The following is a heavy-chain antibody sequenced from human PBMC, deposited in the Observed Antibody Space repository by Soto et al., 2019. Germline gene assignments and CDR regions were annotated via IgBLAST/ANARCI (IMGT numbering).Heavy chain of an antibody. Sequence: ASVKVSCKASGYTFTSYAMHWVRQAPGQRLEWMGWINAGNGNTKYSQKFQGRVTITRDTSASTAYMELSSLRSEDTAVYYCARIRVAADPWPYYFDYWGQGTLVTVS. V-gene: IGHV1-3*01. CDR3: ARIRVAADPWPYYFDY. CDR2: INAGNGNT. D-gene: IGHD6-13*01. CDR1: GYTFTSYA. J-gene: IGHJ4*02.